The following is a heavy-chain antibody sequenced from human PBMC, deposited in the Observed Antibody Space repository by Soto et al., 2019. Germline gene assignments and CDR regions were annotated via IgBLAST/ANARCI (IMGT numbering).Heavy chain of an antibody. CDR1: GGSISSYY. CDR3: ARARFQLLHPYYYGMDV. V-gene: IGHV4-59*01. D-gene: IGHD2-15*01. CDR2: IYYTEKT. J-gene: IGHJ6*02. Sequence: QVKLQQSGPGLVKPSETLSLTCTVSGGSISSYYWSWIRQPPGKGLDWIGYIYYTEKTNYNPSLKGRVTISVDTSKNQFYLKLRSVTAADTGVYFCARARFQLLHPYYYGMDVWVQGTAVTVSS.